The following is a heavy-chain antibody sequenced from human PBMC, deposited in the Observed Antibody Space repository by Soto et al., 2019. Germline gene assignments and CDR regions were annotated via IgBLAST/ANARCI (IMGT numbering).Heavy chain of an antibody. CDR1: GYTFTSYG. CDR2: IRAYNGNT. Sequence: QVQLVQSGVEVEKPGASVKVSCKASGYTFTSYGVSWVRQAPGQGLEWMGWIRAYNGNTNYAQKFQGRVTMTTDTSTSTAYKELRRLRSDDTAVYYCARDVPTVTTGGPDYWGQGTLVTVSS. V-gene: IGHV1-18*01. CDR3: ARDVPTVTTGGPDY. J-gene: IGHJ4*02. D-gene: IGHD4-17*01.